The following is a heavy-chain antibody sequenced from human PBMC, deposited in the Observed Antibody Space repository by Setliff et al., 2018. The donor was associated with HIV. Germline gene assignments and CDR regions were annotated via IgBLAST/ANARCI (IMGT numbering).Heavy chain of an antibody. CDR2: INPNSGGT. D-gene: IGHD2-15*01. J-gene: IGHJ4*02. CDR3: ARGVNTAKVEDF. CDR1: GYTFTGYY. V-gene: IGHV1-2*04. Sequence: ASVKVSCKASGYTFTGYYMHWVRQAPGQGLEWMGWINPNSGGTNYAQKFQGWVTMTRDTSISTAYMELSRLRSDDTAVYYCARGVNTAKVEDFWGQGTLVTVSS.